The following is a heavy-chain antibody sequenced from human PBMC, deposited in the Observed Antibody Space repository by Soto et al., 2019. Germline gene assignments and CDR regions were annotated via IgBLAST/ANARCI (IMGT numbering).Heavy chain of an antibody. D-gene: IGHD6-19*01. J-gene: IGHJ6*02. CDR2: INHSGST. CDR1: GGSFSGYY. CDR3: ASKFGREIAVAGTDYYYGMDV. Sequence: SETLSLTCAVYGGSFSGYYWSWIRQPPGKGLEWIGEINHSGSTNYNPSLKSRVTISVDTSKNQFSLKLSSVTDADTAVYYCASKFGREIAVAGTDYYYGMDVWGQGTTVT. V-gene: IGHV4-34*01.